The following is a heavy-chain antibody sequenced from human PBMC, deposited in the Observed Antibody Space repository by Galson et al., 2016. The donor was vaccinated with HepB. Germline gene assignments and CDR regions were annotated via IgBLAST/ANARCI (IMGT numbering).Heavy chain of an antibody. CDR2: IYYRSNWHY. J-gene: IGHJ4*02. CDR1: GDSVSSNSAA. CDR3: ARVSLITASVWTWSAVDY. Sequence: CAISGDSVSSNSAAWNWIRQSPSRGLEWLGRIYYRSNWHYDYAVSVKSRVTINPDTSKNQFPLQLNSVTPEDTAVYYCARVSLITASVWTWSAVDYWGLGTPVTVPS. D-gene: IGHD6-19*01. V-gene: IGHV6-1*01.